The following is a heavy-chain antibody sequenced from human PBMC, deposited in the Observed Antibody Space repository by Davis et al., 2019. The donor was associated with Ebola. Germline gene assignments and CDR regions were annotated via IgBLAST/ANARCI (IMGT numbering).Heavy chain of an antibody. CDR2: IYPGDSDT. Sequence: GESLKISCKGSGYSFANYWIAWVRQMPGKGLEWMGVIYPGDSDTRYSPSFQGQVTISADKSISTAYLQWSSLKASDTAMYYCASQDYYDSSFDYWGQGTLVTVSS. J-gene: IGHJ4*02. D-gene: IGHD3-22*01. CDR1: GYSFANYW. CDR3: ASQDYYDSSFDY. V-gene: IGHV5-51*01.